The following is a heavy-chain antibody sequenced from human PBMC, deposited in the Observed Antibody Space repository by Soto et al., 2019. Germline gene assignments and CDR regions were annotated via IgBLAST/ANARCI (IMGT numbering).Heavy chain of an antibody. V-gene: IGHV1-18*01. CDR1: GYTFTSYG. CDR3: ARHRGVYGSADSRGFDP. J-gene: IGHJ5*02. CDR2: ISAYNGNT. Sequence: GASVKVSCKASGYTFTSYGISWVRQAPGQGLEWMGWISAYNGNTNYAQKLQGRVTMTTDTSTGTAYMGLRSLRSDDTAMYYCARHRGVYGSADSRGFDPWGQGTLVTVSS. D-gene: IGHD3-10*01.